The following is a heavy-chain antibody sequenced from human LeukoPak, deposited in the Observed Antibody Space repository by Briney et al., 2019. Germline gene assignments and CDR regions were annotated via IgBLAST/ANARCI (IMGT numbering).Heavy chain of an antibody. Sequence: GGSLRLSCAASGFTFSSYWMHWVRQAPGKGLVWVSRINSDGSSTCYADSVKGRFTISRDNAKNTLYLQMNSLRAEDTAAYYCARAQEVRGVIIYGMDVWGQGTTVTVSS. CDR2: INSDGSST. CDR1: GFTFSSYW. CDR3: ARAQEVRGVIIYGMDV. J-gene: IGHJ6*02. V-gene: IGHV3-74*01. D-gene: IGHD3-10*01.